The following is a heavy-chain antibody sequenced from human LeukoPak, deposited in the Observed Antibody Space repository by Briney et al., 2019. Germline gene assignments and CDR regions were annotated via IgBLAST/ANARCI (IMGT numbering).Heavy chain of an antibody. Sequence: PGGSLRLSCAASGFTFSSYGMHWVRQAPGKGLEWVAVILSDGSKEFYTDSVKGRFTISRDNSKNTLYLQMNSLRAEDTAVYYCARAGVPYYDSSGWYYFDYWGQGTLVTVSS. V-gene: IGHV3-30*19. CDR2: ILSDGSKE. CDR3: ARAGVPYYDSSGWYYFDY. CDR1: GFTFSSYG. D-gene: IGHD3-22*01. J-gene: IGHJ4*02.